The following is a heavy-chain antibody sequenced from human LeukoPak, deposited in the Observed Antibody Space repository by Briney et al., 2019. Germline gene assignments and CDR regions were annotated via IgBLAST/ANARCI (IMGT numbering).Heavy chain of an antibody. J-gene: IGHJ4*02. CDR1: GFTFNRCW. Sequence: PGGSLTLSCVVSGFTFNRCWMNWVRQAPGKGLEWVSVFYSGVGTYYADSVKGRFTISRDNSKNTLYLQMNSLRAEDTAVYYCARGLNSDDWGQGTLVTVSS. CDR2: FYSGVGT. CDR3: ARGLNSDD. D-gene: IGHD5-24*01. V-gene: IGHV3-53*01.